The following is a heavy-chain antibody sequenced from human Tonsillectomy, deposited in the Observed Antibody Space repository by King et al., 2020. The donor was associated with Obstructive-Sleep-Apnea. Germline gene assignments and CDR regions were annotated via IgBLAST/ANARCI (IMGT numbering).Heavy chain of an antibody. CDR2: IYSGGST. Sequence: QLVQSGGGLVQPGGSLRLSCAASGLTVSSNYMSWVRQAPGKGLEWVSLIYSGGSTDYADSVKGRFNISRDNSKNTLYLQMSSLRAEDTAVYYCAREWGAYYYYYYGMDVWGQGTTVTVSS. J-gene: IGHJ6*02. CDR3: AREWGAYYYYYYGMDV. D-gene: IGHD3-16*01. CDR1: GLTVSSNY. V-gene: IGHV3-66*01.